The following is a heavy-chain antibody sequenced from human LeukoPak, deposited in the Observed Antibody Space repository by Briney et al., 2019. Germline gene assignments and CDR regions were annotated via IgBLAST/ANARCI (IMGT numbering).Heavy chain of an antibody. J-gene: IGHJ6*03. CDR2: INPNSGGT. V-gene: IGHV1-2*02. D-gene: IGHD3-3*02. Sequence: ASVKVSCKASGYTFIGYYMHWVRQAPGQGLEWMGWINPNSGGTNYAQKFQGRVTMTRDTSISTAYMELSRLRSDDTAVYYCARDTSIFGVVSGDYYMDVWGKGTTVTVSS. CDR3: ARDTSIFGVVSGDYYMDV. CDR1: GYTFIGYY.